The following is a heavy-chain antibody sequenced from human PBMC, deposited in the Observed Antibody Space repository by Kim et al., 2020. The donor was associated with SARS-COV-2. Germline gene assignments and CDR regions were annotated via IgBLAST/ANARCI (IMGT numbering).Heavy chain of an antibody. CDR2: IYYSGST. CDR1: GGSISSSSYY. CDR3: ASQPGAAAGSYYYYGMDV. J-gene: IGHJ6*02. D-gene: IGHD6-13*01. Sequence: SETLSLTCTVSGGSISSSSYYWGWIRQPPGKGLEWIGSIYYSGSTYYNPSLKSRVTISVDTSKNQFSLKLSSVTAADTAVYYCASQPGAAAGSYYYYGMDVWGQGTTVTVSS. V-gene: IGHV4-39*01.